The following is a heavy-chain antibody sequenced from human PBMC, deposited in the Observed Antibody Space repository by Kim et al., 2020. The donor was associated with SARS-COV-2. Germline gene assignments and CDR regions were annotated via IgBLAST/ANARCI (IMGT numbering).Heavy chain of an antibody. D-gene: IGHD1-1*01. Sequence: ASVKVSCKASGYSFREYYFSWVRQAPGQGLQWLGRISAYTGHLAYAPSLQGRITMTTDPSTNTAYMELRRLTSDDTAVYYCTRETRVVFKGMTVWGQGTT. CDR2: ISAYTGHL. CDR3: TRETRVVFKGMTV. V-gene: IGHV1-18*01. J-gene: IGHJ6*02. CDR1: GYSFREYY.